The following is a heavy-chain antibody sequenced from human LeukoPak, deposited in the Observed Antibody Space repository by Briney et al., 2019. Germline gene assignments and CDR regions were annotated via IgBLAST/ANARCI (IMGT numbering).Heavy chain of an antibody. Sequence: ASVKVSCEASGYTFTTYGIGWVRQAPGQGLEWMGWISGYNGNTNYAQKFQGRVTVTTATSTSTAYMELRSLRSDDTAVYYCARTSHESVLYWSDPWGQGTLVNVSS. V-gene: IGHV1-18*01. D-gene: IGHD3-16*01. CDR2: ISGYNGNT. CDR3: ARTSHESVLYWSDP. J-gene: IGHJ5*02. CDR1: GYTFTTYG.